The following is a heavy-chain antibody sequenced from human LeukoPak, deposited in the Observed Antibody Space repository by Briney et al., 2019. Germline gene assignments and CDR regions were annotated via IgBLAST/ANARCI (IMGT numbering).Heavy chain of an antibody. J-gene: IGHJ5*02. CDR1: GGSISSYY. CDR2: IYYSGST. Sequence: SETLSLTCTVSGGSISSYYWSWIRQPPGKGLEWIGYIYYSGSTNYNPSLKSRVTISVDTSKNQFSLKLSSVTAADTAAYYCARLTPGKNWFDPWGHGTLVTVS. CDR3: ARLTPGKNWFDP. V-gene: IGHV4-59*01. D-gene: IGHD3-10*01.